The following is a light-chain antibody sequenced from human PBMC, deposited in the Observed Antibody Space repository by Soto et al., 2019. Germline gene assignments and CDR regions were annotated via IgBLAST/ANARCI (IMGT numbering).Light chain of an antibody. Sequence: QSALTQPASVSGSPGQSITISCTGTSSDVGGYNYVSWYQQHPGKAPKLMIYDVSTRPSGVSNRFSGSKSGNTASLTISGLQAEDEADYYCSSYTRSRTLHVVFGGGTKVTVL. CDR3: SSYTRSRTLHVV. V-gene: IGLV2-14*01. J-gene: IGLJ2*01. CDR1: SSDVGGYNY. CDR2: DVS.